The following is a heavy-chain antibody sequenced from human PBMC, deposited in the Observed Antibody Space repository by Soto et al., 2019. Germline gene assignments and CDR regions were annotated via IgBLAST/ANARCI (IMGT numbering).Heavy chain of an antibody. CDR3: ARSRPIVVVPAAMLGMGYYGMDV. V-gene: IGHV1-2*04. Sequence: ASVKVSCKASGYTFTGYYMHWVRQAPGQGLEWMGWINPNSGGTNYAQKFQGWVTMTRDTSISTAYMELSRLRSDDTAVYYCARSRPIVVVPAAMLGMGYYGMDVWGQGTTVTVSS. J-gene: IGHJ6*02. CDR1: GYTFTGYY. D-gene: IGHD2-2*01. CDR2: INPNSGGT.